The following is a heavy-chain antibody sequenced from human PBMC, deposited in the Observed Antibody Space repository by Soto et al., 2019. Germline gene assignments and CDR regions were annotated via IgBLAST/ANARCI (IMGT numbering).Heavy chain of an antibody. Sequence: GGSLRLSCAVSGFTFNSYSMNWVRQAPGKGLEWVSSISSFSNYMYYADSVKGRFTISRDKSKNTLYLQMNSLRAEDTAVYYCAKDLGITIFGVVIYYYGMDVWGQGTTVTV. CDR1: GFTFNSYS. J-gene: IGHJ6*02. CDR2: ISSFSNYM. CDR3: AKDLGITIFGVVIYYYGMDV. V-gene: IGHV3-21*01. D-gene: IGHD3-3*01.